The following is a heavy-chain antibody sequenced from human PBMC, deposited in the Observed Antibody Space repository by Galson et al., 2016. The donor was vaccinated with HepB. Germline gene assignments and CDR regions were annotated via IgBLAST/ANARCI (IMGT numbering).Heavy chain of an antibody. D-gene: IGHD3-3*01. Sequence: SLRLSCAASGFTFTNYGLHWVRQAPGKGLEGVAIVSNDGATTFYAESVKGRFTVSRDNSRNTLYLQMDSLRPEDTAVYYCARDAFDFWSGYRYNWIDPWGHGTLVTVSS. CDR2: VSNDGATT. V-gene: IGHV3-30*04. J-gene: IGHJ5*02. CDR1: GFTFTNYG. CDR3: ARDAFDFWSGYRYNWIDP.